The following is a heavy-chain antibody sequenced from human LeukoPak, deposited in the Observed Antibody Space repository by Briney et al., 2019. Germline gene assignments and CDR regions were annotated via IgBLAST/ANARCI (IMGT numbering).Heavy chain of an antibody. Sequence: GGSLRLSCAASGFTFNNFGMHWVRQAPGKGLEWVAVISYGGSNKYYADSVKGRFTISRDNSKNTLYLQVNSLRAEDTAVYYCAKGWRLSDPWGQGTLVTVSS. CDR2: ISYGGSNK. V-gene: IGHV3-30*18. CDR3: AKGWRLSDP. CDR1: GFTFNNFG. J-gene: IGHJ5*02. D-gene: IGHD1-1*01.